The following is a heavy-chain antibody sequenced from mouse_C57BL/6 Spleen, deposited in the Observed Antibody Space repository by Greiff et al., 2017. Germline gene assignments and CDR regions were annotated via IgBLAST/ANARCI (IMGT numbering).Heavy chain of an antibody. CDR1: GFSFNPYA. D-gene: IGHD2-3*01. CDR2: IRSKSNNYAT. CDR3: VRHEDGYYRYFDV. J-gene: IGHJ1*03. V-gene: IGHV10-1*01. Sequence: VQLVESGGGLVQPKGSLQLSCAASGFSFNPYAMNWVRQAPGKGLEWVARIRSKSNNYATYYADSVKDRFTISRDDSESMLYLQMNNVKTEDTAMYYCVRHEDGYYRYFDVWGTGTTVTVSS.